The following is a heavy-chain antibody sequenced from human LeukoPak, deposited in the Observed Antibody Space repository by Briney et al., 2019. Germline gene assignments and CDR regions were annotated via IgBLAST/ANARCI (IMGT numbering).Heavy chain of an antibody. CDR3: ARVEMATIIVWYFDL. D-gene: IGHD5-24*01. Sequence: KPSETLSLTCAVYGGSFSGYYWGWIRQPPGKGLEWIGEINHSGSTNYNPSLKSRVTISVDTSKNQFSLRLSSVTAADTAVYYCARVEMATIIVWYFDLWGRGTLVTVSS. CDR2: INHSGST. V-gene: IGHV4-34*01. J-gene: IGHJ2*01. CDR1: GGSFSGYY.